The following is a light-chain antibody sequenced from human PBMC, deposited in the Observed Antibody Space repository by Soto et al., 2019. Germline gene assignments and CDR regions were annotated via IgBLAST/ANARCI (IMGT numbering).Light chain of an antibody. CDR3: QHYYTYPPT. J-gene: IGKJ1*01. V-gene: IGKV1-39*01. CDR1: QSISSY. Sequence: DIQMTQSPSSLSASVGDRVTITCRASQSISSYLNWYQQKPGKAPKLLIYAASSLQSGVPSRFSGSGSGTDFSLTIRSLQSDDFATYFCQHYYTYPPTFGQGTKVDIK. CDR2: AAS.